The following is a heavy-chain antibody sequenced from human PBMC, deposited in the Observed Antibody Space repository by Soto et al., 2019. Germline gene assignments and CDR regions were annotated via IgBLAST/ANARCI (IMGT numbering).Heavy chain of an antibody. CDR1: GFTFSSYS. D-gene: IGHD1-1*01. Sequence: EVQLVESGGGLVQPGGSLSLSCAASGFTFSSYSMNWVRQAQGKGLEWVSYISSSSSTIYYADSVKGRFTIYRDNAKNSLYLQMNSLRAEDTAVYYCARHPERIAQIGWFDPWGQGTLVTVSS. CDR3: ARHPERIAQIGWFDP. CDR2: ISSSSSTI. J-gene: IGHJ5*02. V-gene: IGHV3-48*01.